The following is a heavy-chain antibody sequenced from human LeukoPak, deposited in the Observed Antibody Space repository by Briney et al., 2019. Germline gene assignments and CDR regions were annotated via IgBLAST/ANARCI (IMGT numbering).Heavy chain of an antibody. J-gene: IGHJ3*02. CDR3: ARGGLSPRGAFDT. Sequence: ASVKVSCKASGYTFTGYYMHWVRQAPGQGLEWMGWINPSGGSTTYAQKFQGRVTMTRHMSTSTVYMELSSLRSEDTAVYYCARGGLSPRGAFDTWGQGTMVTVSS. V-gene: IGHV1-46*01. D-gene: IGHD3-16*01. CDR1: GYTFTGYY. CDR2: INPSGGST.